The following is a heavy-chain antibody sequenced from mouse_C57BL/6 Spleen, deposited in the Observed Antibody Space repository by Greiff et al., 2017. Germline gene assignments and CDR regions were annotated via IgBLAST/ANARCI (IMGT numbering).Heavy chain of an antibody. Sequence: QVQLQQSGPELVKPGASVKISCKASGYAFSSSWMNWVKQRPGKGLEWIGRIYPGDGDTNYNGKFKGKATLTADKSSSTAYMQLSSLTSEDSAVYFCARSDYYGSSGGYFDVWGTGTTVTVSS. D-gene: IGHD1-1*01. CDR1: GYAFSSSW. CDR2: IYPGDGDT. V-gene: IGHV1-82*01. CDR3: ARSDYYGSSGGYFDV. J-gene: IGHJ1*03.